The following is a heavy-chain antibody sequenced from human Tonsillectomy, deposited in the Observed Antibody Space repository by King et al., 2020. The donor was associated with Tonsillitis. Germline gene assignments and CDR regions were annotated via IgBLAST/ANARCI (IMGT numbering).Heavy chain of an antibody. D-gene: IGHD1-26*01. CDR3: ARGQWELYPYFDY. V-gene: IGHV1-2*02. J-gene: IGHJ4*02. Sequence: VQLVQSGAEVKKPGASVKVSCKASGYTFTGYFMHWVRQAPGQGLEWMGWIYPNSGGTNYAQKFQGRVTMTRDTSISTAYMELSRLRSDDTAVYYCARGQWELYPYFDYWGQGTLVTVSS. CDR1: GYTFTGYF. CDR2: IYPNSGGT.